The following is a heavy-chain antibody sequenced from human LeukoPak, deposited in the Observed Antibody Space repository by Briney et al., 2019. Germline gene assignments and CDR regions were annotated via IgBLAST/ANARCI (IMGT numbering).Heavy chain of an antibody. CDR3: ARGASVVPAAIRYYYYYMDV. Sequence: SETLSLTRTVSGGSISSYYWSWIRQPPGKGLEWIGYIYYSGSTNYNPSLKSRVTISVDTSKNQFSLKLSSVTAADTAVYYCARGASVVPAAIRYYYYYMDVWGKGTTVTVSS. D-gene: IGHD2-2*01. V-gene: IGHV4-59*01. CDR1: GGSISSYY. CDR2: IYYSGST. J-gene: IGHJ6*03.